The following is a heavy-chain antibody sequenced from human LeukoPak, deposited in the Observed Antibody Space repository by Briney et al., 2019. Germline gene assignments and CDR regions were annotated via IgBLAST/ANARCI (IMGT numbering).Heavy chain of an antibody. J-gene: IGHJ4*02. CDR2: ISGDGGGT. Sequence: GGSLRLSCAASGFTFSNWAITWVRQAPGMGLEWISSISGDGGGTYYADSVKGRFTVSRDNSKNTLYLEINSLRVEDTAVYYCAKWAGSGEQAKRYFGPFDFWGQGTLVTVSS. CDR3: AKWAGSGEQAKRYFGPFDF. V-gene: IGHV3-23*01. D-gene: IGHD1/OR15-1a*01. CDR1: GFTFSNWA.